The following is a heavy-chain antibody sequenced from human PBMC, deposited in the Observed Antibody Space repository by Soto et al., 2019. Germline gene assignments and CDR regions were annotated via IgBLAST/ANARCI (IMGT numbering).Heavy chain of an antibody. J-gene: IGHJ6*03. Sequence: SVKVSCKASGGTFSSYTISWVRQAPGQGLEWMGRIIPILGIANYAQKFQGRVTMTTNTSISTAYMELSSLRSEDTAVYYCARGHLGGREIWSGYYLYYYYYYMDVWGKGTTVTVSS. V-gene: IGHV1-69*02. CDR2: IIPILGIA. CDR3: ARGHLGGREIWSGYYLYYYYYYMDV. CDR1: GGTFSSYT. D-gene: IGHD3-3*01.